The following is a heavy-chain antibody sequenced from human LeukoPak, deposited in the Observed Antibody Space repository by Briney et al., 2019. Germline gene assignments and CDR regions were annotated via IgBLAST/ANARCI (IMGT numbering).Heavy chain of an antibody. Sequence: PSETLSLTCTVSGGSISNSNYYWGWIRQPPGKGLEWIGSIYYSGSTYYNPSLKSRVTISVDTSKNQFSLKLSSVTAADTAVYYCARHTGYTHGYFGMDVWGQGTTVTVSS. CDR2: IYYSGST. CDR1: GGSISNSNYY. J-gene: IGHJ6*02. V-gene: IGHV4-39*01. D-gene: IGHD5-18*01. CDR3: ARHTGYTHGYFGMDV.